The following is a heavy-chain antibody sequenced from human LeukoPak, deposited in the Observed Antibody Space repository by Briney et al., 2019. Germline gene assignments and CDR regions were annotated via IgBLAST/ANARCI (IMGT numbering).Heavy chain of an antibody. Sequence: GGSLRLSCEASGFTFSNYAMSWVRQAPGKGLEWVAGISGRGDTTHYADSVKGRFTIFRDSSKNTVFLQVNSLRAEDTAIYYCARLRGAYMGIYFCLDVWGQGTTVAISS. D-gene: IGHD2-21*01. J-gene: IGHJ6*02. CDR3: ARLRGAYMGIYFCLDV. V-gene: IGHV3-23*01. CDR1: GFTFSNYA. CDR2: ISGRGDTT.